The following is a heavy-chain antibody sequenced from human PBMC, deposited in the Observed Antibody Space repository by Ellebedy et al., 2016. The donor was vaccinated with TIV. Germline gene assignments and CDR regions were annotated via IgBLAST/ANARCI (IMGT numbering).Heavy chain of an antibody. J-gene: IGHJ4*02. D-gene: IGHD3-22*01. CDR2: INPSGGST. CDR3: ARDALKAYYYDSSGLFDY. V-gene: IGHV1-46*01. Sequence: ASVKVSXXASGYTFTSYYMHWVRQAPGQGLEWMGIINPSGGSTSYAQKFQGRVTMTRDTSTSTVYMELSSLRSEDTAVYYCARDALKAYYYDSSGLFDYWGQGSLVTVSS. CDR1: GYTFTSYY.